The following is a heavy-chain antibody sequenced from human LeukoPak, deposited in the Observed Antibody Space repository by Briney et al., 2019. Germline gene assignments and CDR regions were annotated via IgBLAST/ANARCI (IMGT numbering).Heavy chain of an antibody. J-gene: IGHJ5*02. CDR1: GYTFTSYY. D-gene: IGHD2-8*01. Sequence: GASVKVSCKASGYTFTSYYMHWVRQAPGQGLEWMGWINPNSGGTNYAQKFQGRVTMTRDTSISTAYMELSRLRSDDTAVYYCARDGILGYCTNGVCHNWFDPWGQGTLVTVSS. CDR3: ARDGILGYCTNGVCHNWFDP. V-gene: IGHV1-2*02. CDR2: INPNSGGT.